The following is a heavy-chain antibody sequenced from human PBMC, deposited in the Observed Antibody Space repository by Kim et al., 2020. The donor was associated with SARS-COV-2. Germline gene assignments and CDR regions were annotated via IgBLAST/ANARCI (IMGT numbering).Heavy chain of an antibody. CDR2: IWYDGSNK. Sequence: GGSLRLSCAASGFTFSSYGMHWVRQAPGKGLEWVAVIWYDGSNKYYADSVKGRFTISRDNSKNTLYLQMNSLRAEDTAVYYCAGGVVQYYFDYWGQGTLVTVSS. V-gene: IGHV3-33*01. D-gene: IGHD2-15*01. CDR3: AGGVVQYYFDY. CDR1: GFTFSSYG. J-gene: IGHJ4*02.